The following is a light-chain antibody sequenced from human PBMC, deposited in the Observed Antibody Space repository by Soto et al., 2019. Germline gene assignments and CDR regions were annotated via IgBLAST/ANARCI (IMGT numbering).Light chain of an antibody. V-gene: IGLV2-23*01. CDR2: EGS. CDR1: SSDVGSYNL. Sequence: QSALTQPASVSGSPGQSITISCTGTSSDVGSYNLVSWYQQHPGKAPKLMIYEGSKRPSGVSNRFSGSKSGNTASLTISGLQAEDEADYYCCSYAGSSTWVFGTGTKATVL. CDR3: CSYAGSSTWV. J-gene: IGLJ1*01.